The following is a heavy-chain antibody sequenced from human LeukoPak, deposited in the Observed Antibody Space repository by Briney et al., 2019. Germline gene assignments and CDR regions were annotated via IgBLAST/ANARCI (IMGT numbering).Heavy chain of an antibody. CDR3: ARGGDILTGLCYFDY. CDR2: IYHSGST. D-gene: IGHD3-9*01. J-gene: IGHJ4*02. V-gene: IGHV4-4*02. Sequence: SETLSLSCAVSGGSISSSNWWSWVRQPPGKGLEWIGEIYHSGSTNYNPSLKSRVTISVDKSKKQFSLKLSSVTAADTAVYYCARGGDILTGLCYFDYWGQGTLVTVSS. CDR1: GGSISSSNW.